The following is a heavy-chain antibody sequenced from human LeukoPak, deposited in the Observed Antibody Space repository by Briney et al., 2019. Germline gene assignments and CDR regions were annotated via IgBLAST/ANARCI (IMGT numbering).Heavy chain of an antibody. CDR1: GGSISSGGYS. V-gene: IGHV4-30-2*01. J-gene: IGHJ5*01. CDR2: IYHSGST. Sequence: SQTLSLTCAVSGGSISSGGYSWSWIRQPPGKGLEWIGYIYHSGSTYYNPSLKSRVTISVDRSKNQFSLKLSSVTAADTAVYYCARAEVRAAAAPGWFDSWGQGTLVTVSS. CDR3: ARAEVRAAAAPGWFDS. D-gene: IGHD6-13*01.